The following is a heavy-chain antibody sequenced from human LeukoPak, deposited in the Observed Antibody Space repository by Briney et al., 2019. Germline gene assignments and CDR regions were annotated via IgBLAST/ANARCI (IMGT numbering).Heavy chain of an antibody. CDR2: ITTTSSIM. D-gene: IGHD6-6*01. CDR1: GFTFTTYS. CDR3: TRDYSSSSGRAFDI. Sequence: GGSLRLSCAASGFTFTTYSMNWVRQAPGKGLEWVSYITTTSSIMHYADSVKGRFTISRDNAKNSLYLQMNSLRAEDTAVYYCTRDYSSSSGRAFDIWGQGTMVTVSS. V-gene: IGHV3-48*01. J-gene: IGHJ3*02.